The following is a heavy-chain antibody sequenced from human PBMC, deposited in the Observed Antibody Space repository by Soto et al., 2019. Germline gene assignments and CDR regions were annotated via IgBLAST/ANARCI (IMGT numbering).Heavy chain of an antibody. CDR2: MNPNSGNT. D-gene: IGHD6-19*01. V-gene: IGHV1-8*01. CDR3: ARQGWSSGWSYFDY. J-gene: IGHJ4*02. CDR1: GYTFTSYD. Sequence: GASVKVSCKASGYTFTSYDINWVRQATGQGLEWMGWMNPNSGNTGYAQKFQGQVTISADKSISTAYLQWSSLKASDTAMYYCARQGWSSGWSYFDYWGQGTLVTVSS.